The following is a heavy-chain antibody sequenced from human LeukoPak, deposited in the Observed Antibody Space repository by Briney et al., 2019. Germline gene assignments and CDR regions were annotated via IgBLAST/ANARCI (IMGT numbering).Heavy chain of an antibody. D-gene: IGHD2-2*01. V-gene: IGHV1-2*02. Sequence: ASVKVSCKASGYAFTGYYIHWVRQAPGQGLEWMGWIHPNRGDANYGQKFQGRVTMTRDTSIATAYLELSSLTSDDTAVYYCARETSEAFETWGQGTLVTVSS. CDR1: GYAFTGYY. CDR2: IHPNRGDA. J-gene: IGHJ5*02. CDR3: ARETSEAFET.